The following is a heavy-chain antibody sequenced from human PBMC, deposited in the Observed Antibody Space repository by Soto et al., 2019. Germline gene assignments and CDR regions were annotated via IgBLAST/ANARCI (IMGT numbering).Heavy chain of an antibody. CDR3: ARTGRDGYNSHFDY. CDR2: IIPIFGTA. D-gene: IGHD5-12*01. J-gene: IGHJ4*02. Sequence: QVQLVQSGAEVKKPGSSVKVSCKASGGTFSSYAISWVRQAPGQGLEWMGGIIPIFGTANYAQKFQGRVTXXAXEXTSTAYMELSSLRSEDTAVYYCARTGRDGYNSHFDYWGQGTLVTVSS. V-gene: IGHV1-69*12. CDR1: GGTFSSYA.